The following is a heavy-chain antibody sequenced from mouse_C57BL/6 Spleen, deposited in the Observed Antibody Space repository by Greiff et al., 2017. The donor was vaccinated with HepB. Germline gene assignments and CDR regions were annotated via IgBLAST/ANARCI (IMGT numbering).Heavy chain of an antibody. Sequence: DVKLQESGPGLVKPSQSLSLTCSVTGYSITSGYYWNWIRQFPGNKLEWMGYISYDGSNNYNPSLKNRISITRDTSKNQFFLKLNSVTTEDTATYYCARENYDGYYGFAYWGQGTLVTVSA. CDR1: GYSITSGYY. CDR2: ISYDGSN. J-gene: IGHJ3*01. CDR3: ARENYDGYYGFAY. D-gene: IGHD2-3*01. V-gene: IGHV3-6*01.